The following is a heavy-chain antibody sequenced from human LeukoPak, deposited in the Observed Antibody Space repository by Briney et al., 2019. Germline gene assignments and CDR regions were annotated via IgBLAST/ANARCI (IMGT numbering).Heavy chain of an antibody. CDR2: IRSKANSYAT. CDR1: GFTLSGSA. V-gene: IGHV3-73*01. D-gene: IGHD4-17*01. Sequence: GGSLKLSCAASGFTLSGSAMHWVRQASGKGLEWVGRIRSKANSYATAYAASVKGRFTISRDDSKNTAYLQMNSLKTEDTAVYYCTRLGVTTVTTPSVYWGQGTLVTVSS. CDR3: TRLGVTTVTTPSVY. J-gene: IGHJ4*02.